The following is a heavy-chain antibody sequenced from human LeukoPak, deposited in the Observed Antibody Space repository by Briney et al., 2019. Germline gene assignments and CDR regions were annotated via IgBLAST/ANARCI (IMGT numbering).Heavy chain of an antibody. V-gene: IGHV3-23*01. CDR2: ISGDGLGT. CDR1: EFTFGDYD. J-gene: IGHJ4*02. D-gene: IGHD3-10*01. Sequence: GESLKISCAASEFTFGDYDMSWVRQTLGKGLEWVSSISGDGLGTWYADSVRGRFTISRDKPRNTLYLQLNSLRVDDTAVYYCAKGPNFGSWRALDYWGQGSLVTVSS. CDR3: AKGPNFGSWRALDY.